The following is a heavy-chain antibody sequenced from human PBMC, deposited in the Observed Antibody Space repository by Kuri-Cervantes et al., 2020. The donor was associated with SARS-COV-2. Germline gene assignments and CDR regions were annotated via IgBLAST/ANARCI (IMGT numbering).Heavy chain of an antibody. J-gene: IGHJ5*02. D-gene: IGHD3-10*01. Sequence: SETLSLTCTVSGGSISSGSYYWSWIRQPAGKGLEWIGRIYTSGSTNYNPSLKSRVTISVDTSKNQFSLKLSSVTAADTAVYYCAREAMVRKNRFDPWGQGTLVTVSS. CDR1: GGSISSGSYY. V-gene: IGHV4-61*02. CDR3: AREAMVRKNRFDP. CDR2: IYTSGST.